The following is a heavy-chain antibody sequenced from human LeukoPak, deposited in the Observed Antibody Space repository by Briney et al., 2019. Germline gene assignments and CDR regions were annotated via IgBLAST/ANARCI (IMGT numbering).Heavy chain of an antibody. CDR1: GGSISSGSW. Sequence: PSETLSLTCAVSGGSISSGSWWSWVRQPPGKGLEWIGEIYHSGSTNYNPSLKSRVTISVDKSKNQFSLKLSSVTAADTAVYYCAIRSSGWYFADWGQGTMVTVSS. V-gene: IGHV4-4*02. J-gene: IGHJ3*01. CDR2: IYHSGST. CDR3: AIRSSGWYFAD. D-gene: IGHD6-19*01.